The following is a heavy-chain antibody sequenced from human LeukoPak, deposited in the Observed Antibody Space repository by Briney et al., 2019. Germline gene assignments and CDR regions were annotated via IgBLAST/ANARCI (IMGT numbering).Heavy chain of an antibody. J-gene: IGHJ6*02. V-gene: IGHV3-30*04. CDR2: ISYDGSNK. CDR1: GFTFSSYA. D-gene: IGHD6-13*01. CDR3: ARAAAGFYYYYGMDV. Sequence: GGSLRLSCAASGFTFSSYAMHWVRQAPGKGLEWVAVISYDGSNKYYADSVKGRFTISRDNSKNTLYLQMNSLRAEDTAVYYCARAAAGFYYYYGMDVWGQGTTVTVSS.